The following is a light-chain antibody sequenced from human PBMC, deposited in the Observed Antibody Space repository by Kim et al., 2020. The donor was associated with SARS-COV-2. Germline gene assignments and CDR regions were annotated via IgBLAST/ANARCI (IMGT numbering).Light chain of an antibody. CDR1: SSDVGGYNY. J-gene: IGLJ2*01. CDR2: DVS. Sequence: PGQSVTISSTGTSSDVGGYNYVSCYQHPPGKAPKLMIYDVSKRPSGVPDRFSGSKSGNTASLTISGLQAEDEADYYCCSYAGSYTVFGGGTQLTVL. CDR3: CSYAGSYTV. V-gene: IGLV2-11*01.